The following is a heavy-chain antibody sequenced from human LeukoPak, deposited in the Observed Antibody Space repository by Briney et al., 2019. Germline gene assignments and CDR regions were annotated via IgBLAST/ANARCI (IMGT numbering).Heavy chain of an antibody. Sequence: ASVKVSRKASGYTFTSYGISWVRQAPGQGPEWMGWISAYNGNTNYAQKLQGRVTMTTDTSTSTAYMELRSLRSDDTAVYYCARAYDFWSGYPSGDYWGQGTLVTVSS. V-gene: IGHV1-18*01. CDR3: ARAYDFWSGYPSGDY. CDR2: ISAYNGNT. J-gene: IGHJ4*02. D-gene: IGHD3-3*01. CDR1: GYTFTSYG.